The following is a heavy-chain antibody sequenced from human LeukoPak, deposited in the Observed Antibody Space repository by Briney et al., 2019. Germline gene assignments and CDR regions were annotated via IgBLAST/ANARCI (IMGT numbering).Heavy chain of an antibody. CDR3: ARDLWTYYYDSSGYYGFDY. J-gene: IGHJ4*02. Sequence: ASVKVSCKASGYTFTSHYMHWVRQAPGQGLEWMSMINPSGGSTKYAQKFRGRVTMTRDTPTSTVYMELSSLRSDDTAVYYCARDLWTYYYDSSGYYGFDYWGQGTLVTVSS. V-gene: IGHV1-46*01. CDR2: INPSGGST. D-gene: IGHD3-22*01. CDR1: GYTFTSHY.